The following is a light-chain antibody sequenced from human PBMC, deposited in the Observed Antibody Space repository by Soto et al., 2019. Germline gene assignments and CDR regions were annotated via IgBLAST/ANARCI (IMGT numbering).Light chain of an antibody. Sequence: QSVLTQSPSVSAAPGQKVTISCSGSSSNIGNNYVSWYQHLPGTAPKLLIYDNNQRPSGVPDRFFGSKSGTSASLAISGLQPDDESHYYCAAWDDSLNGLVFGGGTKLTVL. CDR1: SSNIGNNY. V-gene: IGLV1-51*01. J-gene: IGLJ3*02. CDR2: DNN. CDR3: AAWDDSLNGLV.